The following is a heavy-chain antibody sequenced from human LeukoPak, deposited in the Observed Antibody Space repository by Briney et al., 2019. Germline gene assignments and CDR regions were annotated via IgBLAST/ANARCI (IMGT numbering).Heavy chain of an antibody. V-gene: IGHV3-66*01. D-gene: IGHD5-24*01. Sequence: RGSLRLSCATSGFTFRRSYMTWVRQAPGKGLEWVSLPYPGCIVFCRDSVKGRFTFSRDNVGNSVYLHMDSLRAEDTAVYYCSRVSGLVGDGYDYWGYFDLWGQGTLVT. CDR3: SRVSGLVGDGYDYWGYFDL. CDR2: PYPGCIV. J-gene: IGHJ4*02. CDR1: GFTFRRSY.